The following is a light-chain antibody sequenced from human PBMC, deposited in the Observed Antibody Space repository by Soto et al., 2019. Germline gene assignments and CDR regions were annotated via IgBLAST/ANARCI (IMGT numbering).Light chain of an antibody. J-gene: IGLJ1*01. CDR1: NSNIGSNY. CDR3: AAWDDSLSGFYV. Sequence: QSVLTQPPSASGTPGQRVTISCCASNSNIGSNYVFWFQQLPGTAPKLLIYRNDQRPSGVPDRFSGSKSGTSASLAISGLRSEDEADYYCAAWDDSLSGFYVFGTGTKLTVL. V-gene: IGLV1-47*01. CDR2: RND.